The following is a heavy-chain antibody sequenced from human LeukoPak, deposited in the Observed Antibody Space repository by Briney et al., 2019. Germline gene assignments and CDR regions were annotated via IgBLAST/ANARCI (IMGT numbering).Heavy chain of an antibody. V-gene: IGHV3-23*01. D-gene: IGHD2-15*01. J-gene: IGHJ4*02. CDR2: ISESGGAT. CDR3: ARQLGYCSDGSCYFDF. Sequence: GGSLRLPCAASGFTFSNSAMSWVRQSPGRGLEWLAAISESGGATYYANSVRGRFTISRDNSKNTLHLQMNSLRAEDTAVYHCARQLGYCSDGSCYFDFWGQGTLVTVSS. CDR1: GFTFSNSA.